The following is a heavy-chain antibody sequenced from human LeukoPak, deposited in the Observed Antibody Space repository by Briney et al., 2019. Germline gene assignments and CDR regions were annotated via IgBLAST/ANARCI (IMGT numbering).Heavy chain of an antibody. CDR2: IKRDGSQK. V-gene: IGHV3-7*01. Sequence: TGGSLRLSCAAPGFSFSSNWMGWVRQAPGKGLEWVAHIKRDGSQKYYLDSVKGRFTTSRDNAKNSLYLQMNSLRVEDTAVYYCARLGLEVGGPNWFDPWGQGTLVTVSS. CDR1: GFSFSSNW. CDR3: ARLGLEVGGPNWFDP. J-gene: IGHJ5*02. D-gene: IGHD1-1*01.